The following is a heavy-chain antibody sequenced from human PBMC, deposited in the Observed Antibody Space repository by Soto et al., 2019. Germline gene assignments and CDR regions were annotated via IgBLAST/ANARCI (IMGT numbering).Heavy chain of an antibody. CDR3: ARDRESGMDV. V-gene: IGHV3-30*03. D-gene: IGHD3-10*01. Sequence: VQLVESGGGLVQPGGSLRLSCAGSGFTFSGYGMNWVRQAPGKGLEWVAVISYDGSNKYYADSVKGRFTISRDNSKNTLYLQMNSLRAEDTAVYYCARDRESGMDVWGQGTTVTVSS. J-gene: IGHJ6*02. CDR2: ISYDGSNK. CDR1: GFTFSGYG.